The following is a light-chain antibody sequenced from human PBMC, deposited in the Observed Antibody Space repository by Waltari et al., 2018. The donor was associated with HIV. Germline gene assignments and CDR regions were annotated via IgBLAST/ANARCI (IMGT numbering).Light chain of an antibody. CDR1: ALPKKY. Sequence: SYELTQPPSVSVSPGQTARITCSGDALPKKYAYWYQQKSGQAPVLVIYEVSKRPFGIPERFSGSSSGTMATLTISGAQVEDEADYYCYSTDSSGNHRVFGGGTKLTVL. V-gene: IGLV3-10*01. CDR2: EVS. CDR3: YSTDSSGNHRV. J-gene: IGLJ2*01.